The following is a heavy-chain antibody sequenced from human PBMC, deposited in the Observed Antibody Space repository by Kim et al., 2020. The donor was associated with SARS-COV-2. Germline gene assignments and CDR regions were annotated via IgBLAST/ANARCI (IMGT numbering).Heavy chain of an antibody. CDR2: IYYSGST. CDR3: ARDDFGDYRVGY. V-gene: IGHV4-30-4*01. D-gene: IGHD4-17*01. CDR1: GGSISSGDYY. J-gene: IGHJ4*02. Sequence: SETLSLTCTVSGGSISSGDYYWSWIRQPPGKGLEWIGYIYYSGSTYYNPSLKSRVTISVDTSQNQFSLKLSSVTAADTAVYYCARDDFGDYRVGYWGQGTLVTVAS.